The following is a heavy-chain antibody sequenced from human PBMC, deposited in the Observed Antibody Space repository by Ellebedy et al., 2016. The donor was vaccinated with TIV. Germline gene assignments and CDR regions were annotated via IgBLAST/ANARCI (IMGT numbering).Heavy chain of an antibody. V-gene: IGHV1-18*01. CDR2: ISVYNEDT. CDR3: ARGSHHYDSSGYLN. CDR1: GYTFTNYG. D-gene: IGHD3-22*01. J-gene: IGHJ6*02. Sequence: ASVKVSCXASGYTFTNYGLNWVRQVPGQGLEWVGWISVYNEDTRNAQKFQGRVSLTTDTSTSTAYMELQNLRSDDTAAYYCARGSHHYDSSGYLNWGQGTTVTVSS.